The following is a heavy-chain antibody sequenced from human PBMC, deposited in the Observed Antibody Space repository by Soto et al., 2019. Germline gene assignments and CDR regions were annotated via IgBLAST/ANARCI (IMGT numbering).Heavy chain of an antibody. Sequence: EVQLVETGGGLIQPGGSLRLSCAASGFSVRTNYMSWVRQAPGKGLEWVSVFESGGSIYYADSVKDRFIISRDYAKNTVYLQMNSLRADDTAVYYCARAGVTPHFFDYWGQGTLVTVSS. CDR2: FESGGSI. V-gene: IGHV3-53*02. CDR3: ARAGVTPHFFDY. CDR1: GFSVRTNY. D-gene: IGHD2-21*02. J-gene: IGHJ4*02.